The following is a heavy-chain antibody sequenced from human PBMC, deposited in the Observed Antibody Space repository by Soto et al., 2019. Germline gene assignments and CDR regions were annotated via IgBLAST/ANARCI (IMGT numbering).Heavy chain of an antibody. J-gene: IGHJ6*02. Sequence: PGGSLRLSCAASGITLSRNAMSWVRQAPGKGLEWVSAISGSGGSTYYADSVKGRFTISRDNSKNTLYLQMNSLRTEDTAVYYCATTRVGPCSSSICFSGIFDGMDVWGQGTTVTVSS. D-gene: IGHD2-2*01. CDR1: GITLSRNA. CDR3: ATTRVGPCSSSICFSGIFDGMDV. CDR2: ISGSGGST. V-gene: IGHV3-23*01.